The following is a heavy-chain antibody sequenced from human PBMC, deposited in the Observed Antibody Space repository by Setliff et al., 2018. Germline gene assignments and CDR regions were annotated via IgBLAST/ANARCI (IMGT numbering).Heavy chain of an antibody. D-gene: IGHD3-3*01. CDR1: GYSISSGHF. J-gene: IGHJ3*02. V-gene: IGHV4-38-2*01. CDR2: IFHSGST. Sequence: SETLSLTCGVSGYSISSGHFWGWIRQPPGKGLEWLGNIFHSGSTYYNPTLNSRVTMSVDTSKNHFSLRLTSMTAADTAVYYCATPGRDDLDSPFEPFDIWGQGTMVTVSS. CDR3: ATPGRDDLDSPFEPFDI.